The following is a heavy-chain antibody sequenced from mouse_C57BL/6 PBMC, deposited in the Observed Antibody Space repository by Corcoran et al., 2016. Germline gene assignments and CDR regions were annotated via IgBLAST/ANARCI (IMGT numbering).Heavy chain of an antibody. Sequence: QVQLQQSGAELVKPGASVKISCKASGYAFSSYWMNWVKQRPGKGLEWIGQIYPGDGDTNYNGKFKGKATLTADKSSSRAYMQLSSLTSEDSAVYFCAKTGTGNYCDYWGQGTTLTVSS. CDR2: IYPGDGDT. CDR3: AKTGTGNYCDY. CDR1: GYAFSSYW. J-gene: IGHJ2*01. D-gene: IGHD4-1*01. V-gene: IGHV1-80*01.